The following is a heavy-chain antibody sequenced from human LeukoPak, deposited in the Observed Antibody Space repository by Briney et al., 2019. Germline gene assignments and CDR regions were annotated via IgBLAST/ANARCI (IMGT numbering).Heavy chain of an antibody. V-gene: IGHV4-31*03. CDR3: ARRGNRGYSGYGPGYYYMDV. J-gene: IGHJ6*03. CDR1: GDSISSGGYF. D-gene: IGHD5-12*01. Sequence: SETLSLTCTVSGDSISSGGYFWSWIRQHPGKGLEWIGYIYYTGSTYYNPSLKSRVTISVDTSKNQFSLKLSSVTAADTAVYYCARRGNRGYSGYGPGYYYMDVWGKGTTVTVSS. CDR2: IYYTGST.